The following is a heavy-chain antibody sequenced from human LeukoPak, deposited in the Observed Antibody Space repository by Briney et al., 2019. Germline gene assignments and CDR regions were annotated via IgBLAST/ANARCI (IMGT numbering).Heavy chain of an antibody. D-gene: IGHD2-15*01. J-gene: IGHJ6*02. Sequence: GGSLRLSCAASGFTFSSYAMSWVRQAPGKGLEWVSDISSSGGSTYYADSVKGRFTISRDNSKNTLYVQMNSLRAEDTAIYYCAKLKDIDLGWGIDIWGQGTTVTVS. CDR3: AKLKDIDLGWGIDI. V-gene: IGHV3-23*01. CDR1: GFTFSSYA. CDR2: ISSSGGST.